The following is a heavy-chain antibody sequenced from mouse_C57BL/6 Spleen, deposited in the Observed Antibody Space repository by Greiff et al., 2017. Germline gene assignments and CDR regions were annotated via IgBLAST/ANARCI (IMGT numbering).Heavy chain of an antibody. CDR1: GYTFTSYW. J-gene: IGHJ4*01. D-gene: IGHD1-1*01. Sequence: QVQLQQPGAELVKPGASVKLSCKASGYTFTSYWMHWVKQRPGQGLEWIGMIHPNSGSTNYHEKFKSKATLTVDKSSSTAYMQLSSLTSEDSAVYYCARGESITTVHYAMDYWGQGTSVTVSS. V-gene: IGHV1-64*01. CDR2: IHPNSGST. CDR3: ARGESITTVHYAMDY.